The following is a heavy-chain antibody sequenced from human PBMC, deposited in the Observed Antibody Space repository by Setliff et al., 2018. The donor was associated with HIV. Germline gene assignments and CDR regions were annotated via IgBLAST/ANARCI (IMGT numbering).Heavy chain of an antibody. CDR3: AKDLEVEAAGSDAFDI. CDR1: GFTFSSYS. D-gene: IGHD6-13*01. Sequence: GGSLRLSCAASGFTFSSYSMNWVRQAPGKGLEWVSSIRSSSNKYYADSVKGRFTISRDNSKNTLYLQMNSLRAEDTAVYYCAKDLEVEAAGSDAFDIWGQGTMVTVSS. V-gene: IGHV3-21*01. J-gene: IGHJ3*02. CDR2: IRSSSNK.